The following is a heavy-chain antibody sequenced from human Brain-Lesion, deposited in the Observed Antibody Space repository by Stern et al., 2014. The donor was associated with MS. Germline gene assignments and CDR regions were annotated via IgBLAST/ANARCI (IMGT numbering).Heavy chain of an antibody. J-gene: IGHJ4*02. CDR3: VRDSS. CDR2: IKQDGSEK. V-gene: IGHV3-7*01. CDR1: GFTFSSHW. Sequence: EVQLLESGGGLVQPGGSLRLSCVGSGFTFSSHWMTWVRQAPGKGLEWVANIKQDGSEKNYVDSVRGRFTISRDNAENSLYLQMNSLRAEDMAVYYCVRDSSWGQGTRVTVSS.